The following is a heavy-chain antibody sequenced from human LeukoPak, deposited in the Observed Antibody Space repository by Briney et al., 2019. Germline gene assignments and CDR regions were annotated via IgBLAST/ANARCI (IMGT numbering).Heavy chain of an antibody. Sequence: ASVKVSCKASGYTLTGYYLYWVRQAPGQGLEWMGWINPNSGGTNFAQKFQGRVTMTRDTSISTVYMELSRLRSDDTAVYYCTRDFLHVYYYDSSGYVRGAFDIWGQGTMVTVSS. J-gene: IGHJ3*02. D-gene: IGHD3-22*01. CDR2: INPNSGGT. CDR1: GYTLTGYY. CDR3: TRDFLHVYYYDSSGYVRGAFDI. V-gene: IGHV1-2*02.